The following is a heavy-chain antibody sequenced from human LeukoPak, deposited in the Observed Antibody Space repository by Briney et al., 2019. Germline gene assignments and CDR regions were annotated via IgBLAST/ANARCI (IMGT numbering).Heavy chain of an antibody. J-gene: IGHJ4*02. CDR2: INPDGSNM. D-gene: IGHD3-3*01. Sequence: GGSLRLSCAASGFSFSSYWMSWVRQAPGKGLEGVANINPDGSNMLYVDSVKGRFTISRDNAKNSLYLQMNNLRAEDTAVYFCVSGFLQWLYWGQGTLVTVSS. CDR3: VSGFLQWLY. CDR1: GFSFSSYW. V-gene: IGHV3-7*01.